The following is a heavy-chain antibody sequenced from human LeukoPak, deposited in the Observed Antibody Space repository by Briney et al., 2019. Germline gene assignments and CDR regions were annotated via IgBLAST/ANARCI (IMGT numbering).Heavy chain of an antibody. CDR2: ISYDGSNK. Sequence: GGSLRLSCAASGFTFSSYGMHWVRQAPGKGLEWVAVISYDGSNKYYADSVKGRFTISRDNSKNTLYLQMNSLRAEDTAVYYSAKIVGGDYPFDYWGQGTLVTVSS. CDR1: GFTFSSYG. D-gene: IGHD4-17*01. V-gene: IGHV3-30*18. CDR3: AKIVGGDYPFDY. J-gene: IGHJ4*02.